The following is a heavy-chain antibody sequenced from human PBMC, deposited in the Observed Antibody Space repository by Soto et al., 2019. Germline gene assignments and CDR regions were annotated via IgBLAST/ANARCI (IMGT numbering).Heavy chain of an antibody. D-gene: IGHD2-2*02. J-gene: IGHJ5*02. CDR1: GYTFTSYD. Sequence: ASVKVSCKASGYTFTSYDINWVRQATGQGLEWMGWMNPNSGNTGYAQKFQGRVTMTRNTSISTAYMELSSLRSEDTAVYYCARLVPAPIKLYPRVGWFDPWGQGTVVTVSS. V-gene: IGHV1-8*01. CDR3: ARLVPAPIKLYPRVGWFDP. CDR2: MNPNSGNT.